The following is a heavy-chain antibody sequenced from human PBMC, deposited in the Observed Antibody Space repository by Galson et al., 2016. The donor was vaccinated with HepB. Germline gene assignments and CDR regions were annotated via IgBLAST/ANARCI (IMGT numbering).Heavy chain of an antibody. V-gene: IGHV4-59*06. D-gene: IGHD2-21*02. CDR3: AASSVTGNTLDAFDI. Sequence: SETLSLTCAVYGGPFTGYYWTWIRQPPGRGLEWIGFIYYSGTTYYNPSLKSRVIISVDMSKNQFSLKLSSVTPADTAVYYCAASSVTGNTLDAFDIWGQGTMVTVSS. CDR1: GGPFTGYY. J-gene: IGHJ3*02. CDR2: IYYSGTT.